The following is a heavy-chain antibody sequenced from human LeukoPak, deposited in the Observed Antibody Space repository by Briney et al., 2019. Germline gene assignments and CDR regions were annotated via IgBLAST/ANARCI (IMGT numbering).Heavy chain of an antibody. CDR3: ARGHGLRNWFDP. V-gene: IGHV4-34*01. D-gene: IGHD3-16*01. Sequence: SETLSLTCAVYGGSFSGYYWSWIRQPPGKGLEWIGEINHSGSTDYNPSLKSRVTISVDTSKNQFSLKLSSVTAADTAVYYCARGHGLRNWFDPWGQGTLVTVSS. CDR2: INHSGST. J-gene: IGHJ5*02. CDR1: GGSFSGYY.